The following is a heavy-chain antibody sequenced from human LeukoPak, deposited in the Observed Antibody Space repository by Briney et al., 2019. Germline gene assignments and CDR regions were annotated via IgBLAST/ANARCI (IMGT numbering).Heavy chain of an antibody. Sequence: GASVKVSCKVSGYTLTELSMHWVRQAPGKGLEWMGGFDPEDGETIYAQKFQGRVTMTEDASTDTAYMELSSLRSEDTAVYYCATVSYRFNWFDPWGQATLVTVSS. D-gene: IGHD1-26*01. CDR1: GYTLTELS. CDR3: ATVSYRFNWFDP. V-gene: IGHV1-24*01. J-gene: IGHJ5*02. CDR2: FDPEDGET.